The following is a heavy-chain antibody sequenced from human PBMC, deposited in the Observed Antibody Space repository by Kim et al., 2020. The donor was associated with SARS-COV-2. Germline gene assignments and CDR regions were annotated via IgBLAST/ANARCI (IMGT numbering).Heavy chain of an antibody. J-gene: IGHJ4*02. Sequence: FQGRVTMTRDTSTSTVYMELSSLRSEDTAVYYCARFLKAAADTGGGAFDYWGQGTLVTVSS. V-gene: IGHV1-46*01. CDR3: ARFLKAAADTGGGAFDY. D-gene: IGHD6-13*01.